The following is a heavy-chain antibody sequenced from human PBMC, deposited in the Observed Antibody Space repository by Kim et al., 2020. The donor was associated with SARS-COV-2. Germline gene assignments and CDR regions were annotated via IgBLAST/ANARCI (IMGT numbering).Heavy chain of an antibody. CDR3: AKLAAAGTLNFDY. D-gene: IGHD6-13*01. CDR2: IIPIFGTA. V-gene: IGHV1-69*13. J-gene: IGHJ4*02. Sequence: SVKVSCKASGGTFSSYAISWVRQAPGQGLEWMEGIIPIFGTANYAQKFQGRVTITADESTSTAYMELSSLRSEDTAVYYCAKLAAAGTLNFDYWGQGNLVTVSS. CDR1: GGTFSSYA.